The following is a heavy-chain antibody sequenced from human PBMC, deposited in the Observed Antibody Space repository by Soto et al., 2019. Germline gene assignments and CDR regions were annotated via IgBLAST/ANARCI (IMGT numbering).Heavy chain of an antibody. Sequence: ASVKVSCKVSGYPITTYYIHWVRQAPGQGLEWVGWIDPRSGGTVYEQKLQGRVTMTRDTSISTVYMDLSGLTSDDTALYYCATDDYGIFPYWGQGSLVTVSS. CDR3: ATDDYGIFPY. V-gene: IGHV1-2*02. CDR1: GYPITTYY. D-gene: IGHD3-10*01. CDR2: IDPRSGGT. J-gene: IGHJ4*02.